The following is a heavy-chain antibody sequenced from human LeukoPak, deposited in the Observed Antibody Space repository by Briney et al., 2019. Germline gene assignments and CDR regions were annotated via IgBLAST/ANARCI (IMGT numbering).Heavy chain of an antibody. CDR1: GFTFSSYS. J-gene: IGHJ4*02. CDR3: ASDGESITGTTFHFDY. CDR2: ISYDGSNK. V-gene: IGHV3-30*16. Sequence: GRSLRLSCAVSGFTFSSYSMHWVRQAPGKGLEWVAVISYDGSNKYYADSVKGRFTISRDNSKNTLYLQMNSLRAEDTAVYYCASDGESITGTTFHFDYWGQGTLVTVYS. D-gene: IGHD1-7*01.